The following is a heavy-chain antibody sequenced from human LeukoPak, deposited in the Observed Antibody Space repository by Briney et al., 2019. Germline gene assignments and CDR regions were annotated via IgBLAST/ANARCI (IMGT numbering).Heavy chain of an antibody. J-gene: IGHJ5*02. CDR1: GGTFSSYA. CDR2: IIPILGIA. V-gene: IGHV1-69*04. D-gene: IGHD2-21*02. CDR3: ARETYCGGDCYSELWFDP. Sequence: SVKVSCKTSGGTFSSYAISWVRQAPGQGLEWMGRIIPILGIANYAQKFQGRVTITADKSTSTAYMELSSLRSEDTAVYYCARETYCGGDCYSELWFDPWGQGTLVTVSS.